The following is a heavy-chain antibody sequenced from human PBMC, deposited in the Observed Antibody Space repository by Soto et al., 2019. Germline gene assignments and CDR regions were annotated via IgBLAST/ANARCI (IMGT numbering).Heavy chain of an antibody. Sequence: PSETLSLTCTASGGSISSGGHYWSWIRQHPGKGLEWIGYIYYSGSTYYNPSLKSRVTISVDTSKNQFSLKLSSVTAADTAVYYCARDSSSSAGYYYYYGMDVWGQGTTVTISS. CDR3: ARDSSSSAGYYYYYGMDV. J-gene: IGHJ6*02. CDR1: GGSISSGGHY. D-gene: IGHD6-6*01. CDR2: IYYSGST. V-gene: IGHV4-31*03.